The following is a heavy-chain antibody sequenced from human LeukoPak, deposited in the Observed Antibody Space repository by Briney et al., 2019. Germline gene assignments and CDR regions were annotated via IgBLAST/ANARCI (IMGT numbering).Heavy chain of an antibody. CDR2: ISGSGGST. CDR3: AKDAVQYDSSGYYDY. V-gene: IGHV3-23*01. Sequence: GGSLRLSCAASGFTFSSYAMSWVRQAPGKGLEWVSAISGSGGSTYYADSVKGRFTISRDNSKNTLYLQMNSLRAEDTAVHYCAKDAVQYDSSGYYDYWGQGTLVTVSS. CDR1: GFTFSSYA. J-gene: IGHJ4*02. D-gene: IGHD3-22*01.